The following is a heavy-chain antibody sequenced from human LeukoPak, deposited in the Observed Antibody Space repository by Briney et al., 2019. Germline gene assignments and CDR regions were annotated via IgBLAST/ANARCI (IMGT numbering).Heavy chain of an antibody. V-gene: IGHV4-59*12. CDR2: IYYSRST. CDR1: GDSISTYY. J-gene: IGHJ6*02. CDR3: ASRAPYYGLDV. Sequence: SETLSLTCTVSGDSISTYYWSWIRQPPGKGLEWIGYIYYSRSTNYNPSLKSRVTISVDTSRNQFSLKLSSVTAADTAVYYCASRAPYYGLDVWGQGTTVTVSS.